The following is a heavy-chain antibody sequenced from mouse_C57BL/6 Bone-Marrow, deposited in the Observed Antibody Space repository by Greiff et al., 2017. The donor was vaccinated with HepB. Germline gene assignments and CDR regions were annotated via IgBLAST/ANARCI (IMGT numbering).Heavy chain of an antibody. CDR1: GYAFSSYW. CDR2: IYPGDGDT. D-gene: IGHD4-1*01. CDR3: ARKGLGLYYAMDY. Sequence: LVESGAELVKPGASVKISCKASGYAFSSYWMNWVKQRPGKGLEWIGQIYPGDGDTNYNGKFKGKATLTADKSSSTAYMQLSSLTSEDSAVYFCARKGLGLYYAMDYWGQGTSVTVSS. J-gene: IGHJ4*01. V-gene: IGHV1-80*01.